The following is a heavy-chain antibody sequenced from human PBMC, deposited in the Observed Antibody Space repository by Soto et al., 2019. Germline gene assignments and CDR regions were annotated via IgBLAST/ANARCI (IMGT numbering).Heavy chain of an antibody. CDR1: GFTFSSNS. CDR3: ARVIWSGHVIIDL. V-gene: IGHV3-48*02. Sequence: EVQVVESGGGLVQPGGSLRLSCAASGFTFSSNSMNWVRQAPGKGLEWISYISSSSSTIYADSVKGRFTISRDNAKNSLYLQMNSLRDEDTAVYYCARVIWSGHVIIDLWGQGTLVTVSS. CDR2: ISSSSSTI. D-gene: IGHD3-3*01. J-gene: IGHJ5*02.